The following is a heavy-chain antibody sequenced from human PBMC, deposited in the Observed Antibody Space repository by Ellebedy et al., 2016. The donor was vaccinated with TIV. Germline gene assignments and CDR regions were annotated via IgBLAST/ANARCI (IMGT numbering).Heavy chain of an antibody. J-gene: IGHJ4*02. Sequence: PGGSLRLSCAASGFSFSNYGMHWVRQAPGMGLEWVTVIWYDGTIKYYADSMKGRVIVSRDNSMHTLYLQMNSLRVEDTAVYYCARGVRAGYGDSYYFDSWGQGTLVTVSS. CDR2: IWYDGTIK. D-gene: IGHD4-17*01. CDR3: ARGVRAGYGDSYYFDS. V-gene: IGHV3-33*01. CDR1: GFSFSNYG.